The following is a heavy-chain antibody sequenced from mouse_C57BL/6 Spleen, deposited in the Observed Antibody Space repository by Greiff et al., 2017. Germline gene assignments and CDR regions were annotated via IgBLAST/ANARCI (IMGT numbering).Heavy chain of an antibody. CDR3: ARDAGVLYAMDY. CDR2: SRNKANDYTT. Sequence: EVKLMESGGGLVQSGRSLRLSCATSGFTFSDFYMEWVRQAPGKGLEWIAASRNKANDYTTEYSASVKGRFIVSRDTSQSILYLQMNALRAEDTAIYYCARDAGVLYAMDYWGQGTSVTVSS. J-gene: IGHJ4*01. CDR1: GFTFSDFY. V-gene: IGHV7-1*01.